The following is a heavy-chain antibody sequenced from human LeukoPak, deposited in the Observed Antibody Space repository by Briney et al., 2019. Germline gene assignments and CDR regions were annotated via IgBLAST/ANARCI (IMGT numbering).Heavy chain of an antibody. D-gene: IGHD2-8*01. CDR2: IKEDGSER. CDR1: AFISSGHW. CDR3: ARDYGVCYTRFDY. V-gene: IGHV3-7*03. J-gene: IGHJ4*02. Sequence: HLGGSPRLSCEGSAFISSGHWMNWVRQTPGKGLEWVASIKEDGSERQYVDSVKGRFSISRDNTKGSLFLQLNSLRAEDTAVYYCARDYGVCYTRFDYWGQGTLVAVSS.